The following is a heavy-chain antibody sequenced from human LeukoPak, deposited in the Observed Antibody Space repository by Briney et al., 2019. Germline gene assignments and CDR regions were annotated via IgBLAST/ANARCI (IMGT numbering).Heavy chain of an antibody. CDR2: IHHSGNRFESGST. V-gene: IGHV4-38-2*02. CDR3: ARNASSGFFND. D-gene: IGHD6-25*01. Sequence: PSETLSLTCTVSGSYITNNNYWGWIRQSPGKGLEWIGSIHHSGNRFESGSTHYNPSLRGRVTVSADTSKNQFSLTLGSVTAADTAVYFCARNASSGFFNDWSQGSLVTVSS. CDR1: GSYITNNNY. J-gene: IGHJ1*01.